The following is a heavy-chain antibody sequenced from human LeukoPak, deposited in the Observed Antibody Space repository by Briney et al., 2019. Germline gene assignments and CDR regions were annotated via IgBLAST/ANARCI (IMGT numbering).Heavy chain of an antibody. J-gene: IGHJ4*03. CDR2: FHYSGST. CDR3: ARLGDSSSRLYYFDY. D-gene: IGHD6-6*01. Sequence: SETLRLTCTVSGGSISSYYWSWIRQPPGKGLEWIGYFHYSGSTNYTPTLKSRVTISVDTSKNQFSRKLSSVTAADTAVYYCARLGDSSSRLYYFDYWGHGSLGSVSS. CDR1: GGSISSYY. V-gene: IGHV4-59*08.